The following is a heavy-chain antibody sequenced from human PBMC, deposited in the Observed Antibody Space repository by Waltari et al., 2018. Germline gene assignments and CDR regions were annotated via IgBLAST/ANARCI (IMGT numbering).Heavy chain of an antibody. D-gene: IGHD3-3*01. CDR3: ARDPDCWSGVLFDY. J-gene: IGHJ4*02. CDR1: GFTFSSYA. V-gene: IGHV3-30*01. CDR2: ISYDGSNK. Sequence: QVQLMESGGGVVQPGRSLRLSCAASGFTFSSYAMHWVRQAPGKGLEWVAVISYDGSNKDYADSVKGRFTISRDNSKNTLYLQMNSLRAEDTAVYYCARDPDCWSGVLFDYWGQGTLVTVSS.